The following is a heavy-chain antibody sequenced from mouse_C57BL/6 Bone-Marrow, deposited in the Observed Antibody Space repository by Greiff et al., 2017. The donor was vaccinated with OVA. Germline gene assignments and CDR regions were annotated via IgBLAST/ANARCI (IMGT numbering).Heavy chain of an antibody. CDR3: TTGAWLLSWFAY. Sequence: EVQRVESGAELVRPGASVKLSCTASGFNIKDDYMHWVKQRPEQGLEWIGWIDPENGDTEYASKFQGKATITADTSSNTAYLQLSSLTSEDTAVYYCTTGAWLLSWFAYWGQGTLVTVSA. J-gene: IGHJ3*01. CDR1: GFNIKDDY. V-gene: IGHV14-4*01. D-gene: IGHD2-3*01. CDR2: IDPENGDT.